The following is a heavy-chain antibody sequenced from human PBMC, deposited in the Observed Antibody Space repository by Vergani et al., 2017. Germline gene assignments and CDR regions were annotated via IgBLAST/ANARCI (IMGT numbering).Heavy chain of an antibody. V-gene: IGHV4-34*01. CDR2: IYHSGST. D-gene: IGHD6-13*01. CDR3: ARYAAGRGSGWFDP. J-gene: IGHJ5*02. Sequence: QVQLQQWGAGLLKPSETLSLTCAVYGGSFSGYYWGWIRQPPGKGLEWIGSIYHSGSTYYNPSLKSRVTISVDTSKNQFSLKLSSVTAADTAVYYCARYAAGRGSGWFDPWGQGTLVTVSS. CDR1: GGSFSGYY.